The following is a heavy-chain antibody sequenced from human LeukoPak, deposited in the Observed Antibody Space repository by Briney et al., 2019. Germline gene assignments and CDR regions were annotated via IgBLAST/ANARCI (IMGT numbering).Heavy chain of an antibody. V-gene: IGHV1-46*01. CDR3: ARAVLVRSPFDN. J-gene: IGHJ4*02. Sequence: GASVKVSCKASGYTFTSYCMHWVRQAPGQGLESMGIINPSGNSTSYAQKFQGRVTMTTDTSTSTVYMELRSLRFEDTAVYYCARAVLVRSPFDNWGQGTLVTVSS. D-gene: IGHD3-3*01. CDR1: GYTFTSYC. CDR2: INPSGNST.